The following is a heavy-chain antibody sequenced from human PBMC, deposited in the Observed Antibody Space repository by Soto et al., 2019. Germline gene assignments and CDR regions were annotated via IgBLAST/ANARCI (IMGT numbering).Heavy chain of an antibody. J-gene: IGHJ6*02. CDR3: ATLQQLGDYYYYYGMDV. CDR1: GGSISSSSYC. Sequence: SETLSLTCTVSGGSISSSSYCWGWIRQPPGKGLEWIGSIYYSGSTYYNPSLKSRVTISVDTSKNQFSLKLSSVTAADTAAYYCATLQQLGDYYYYYGMDVWGQGTTVTVSS. CDR2: IYYSGST. V-gene: IGHV4-39*01. D-gene: IGHD6-13*01.